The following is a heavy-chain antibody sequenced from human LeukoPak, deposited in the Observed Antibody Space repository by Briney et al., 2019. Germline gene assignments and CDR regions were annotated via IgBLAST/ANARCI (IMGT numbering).Heavy chain of an antibody. J-gene: IGHJ4*02. Sequence: PGGSLRLSCAASGCTVSSNYMSRVRQAPGKGLEWVSAISGGGRSTYYADSVKGRFTISRDNSKNTLFLQMNTLRAEDTAVYYCAYIVGADYWGQGTLVTVSS. CDR1: GCTVSSNY. D-gene: IGHD1-26*01. V-gene: IGHV3-23*01. CDR3: AYIVGADY. CDR2: ISGGGRST.